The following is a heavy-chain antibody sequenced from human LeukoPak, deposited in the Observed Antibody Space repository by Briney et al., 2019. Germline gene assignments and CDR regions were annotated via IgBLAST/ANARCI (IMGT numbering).Heavy chain of an antibody. CDR1: GGSISSYY. V-gene: IGHV4-59*01. D-gene: IGHD2-15*01. CDR2: VYYSGST. CDR3: VRDKGDKTRPSAERFDY. Sequence: SETLSLTCTVSGGSISSYYWSWIRQPPGKGLEWNGYVYYSGSTNYNPSLKSQVTISVDTSKSQYSLKLRSVTAADTAVYYSVRDKGDKTRPSAERFDYWGQGTLVTVSS. J-gene: IGHJ4*02.